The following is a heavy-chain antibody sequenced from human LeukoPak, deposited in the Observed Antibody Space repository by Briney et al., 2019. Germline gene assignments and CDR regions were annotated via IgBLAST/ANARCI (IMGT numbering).Heavy chain of an antibody. CDR1: GFTFSGSA. CDR3: RVRIAVAGTRDYFDY. D-gene: IGHD6-19*01. V-gene: IGHV3-73*01. CDR2: IRSKANSYAT. J-gene: IGHJ4*02. Sequence: GGSLRLSCAASGFTFSGSAMHWVRQASGKGLEWVGRIRSKANSYATAYAASVEGRFTISRDDSKNTAYLQMNSLKTEDTAVYYCRVRIAVAGTRDYFDYWGQGTLVTVSS.